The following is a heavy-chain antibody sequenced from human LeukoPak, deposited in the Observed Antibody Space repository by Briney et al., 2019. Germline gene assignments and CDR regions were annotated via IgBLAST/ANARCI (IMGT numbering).Heavy chain of an antibody. CDR3: ARVVGWNYGYSDQ. D-gene: IGHD5-18*01. J-gene: IGHJ4*02. V-gene: IGHV5-51*01. CDR2: IYPGDSDT. CDR1: GYTFTSDW. Sequence: GESLQISCHGSGYTFTSDWIAWVRPMPGKGLAWMGSIYPGDSDTRYSPSFQGQVTISADKSISTAYLQWSSLEASDTAMYYCARVVGWNYGYSDQWGQETLVTVSS.